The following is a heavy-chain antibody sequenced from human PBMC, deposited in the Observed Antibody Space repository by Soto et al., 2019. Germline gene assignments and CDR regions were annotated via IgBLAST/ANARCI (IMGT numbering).Heavy chain of an antibody. CDR1: GFTFSSYG. CDR3: AKDQAASGKALSDS. J-gene: IGHJ4*02. CDR2: ISYDGSNK. V-gene: IGHV3-30*18. Sequence: GGSLRLSCAASGFTFSSYGMHWVRQAPGKGLEWVAVISYDGSNKYYADSVKGRFTISRDNSKNTLYLQMNSLSAEDAADYDCAKDQAASGKALSDSWGQGTLVTVSS. D-gene: IGHD6-13*01.